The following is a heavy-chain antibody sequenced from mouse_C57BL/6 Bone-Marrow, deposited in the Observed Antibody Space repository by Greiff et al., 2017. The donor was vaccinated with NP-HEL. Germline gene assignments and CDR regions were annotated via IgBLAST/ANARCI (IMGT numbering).Heavy chain of an antibody. V-gene: IGHV5-17*01. J-gene: IGHJ2*01. D-gene: IGHD2-5*01. CDR1: GFTFSDYG. CDR2: ISSGSSTI. Sequence: EVKLEESGGGLVKPGGSLKLSCAASGFTFSDYGMHWVRQAPEKGLEWVAYISSGSSTIYYADTVKGRFTISRDNAKNTLFLQMTSLRSEDTAMYYCARESNYAFDYWGQGTTLTVSS. CDR3: ARESNYAFDY.